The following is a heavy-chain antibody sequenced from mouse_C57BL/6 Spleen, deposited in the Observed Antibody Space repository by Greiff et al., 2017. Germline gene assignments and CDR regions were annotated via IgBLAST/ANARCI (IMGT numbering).Heavy chain of an antibody. CDR3: ARGVTGTKRYAFDG. V-gene: IGHV1-52*01. CDR1: GYTFTSYW. J-gene: IGHJ2*01. Sequence: QVQLQQPGAELVRPGSSVKLSCKASGYTFTSYWMHWVKQRPIQGLEWIGNIDPSDSETHYNQKFKDKATLTVDKSSSTAYMQLSSLTSEDSAVYYCARGVTGTKRYAFDGWGQGTTLTVA. D-gene: IGHD4-1*01. CDR2: IDPSDSET.